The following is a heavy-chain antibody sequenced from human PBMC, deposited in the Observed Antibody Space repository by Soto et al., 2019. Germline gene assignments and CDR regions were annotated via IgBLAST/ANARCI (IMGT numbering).Heavy chain of an antibody. D-gene: IGHD1-26*01. V-gene: IGHV1-2*02. Sequence: GASVKVSCKSSGYTFTGYYMHWVLQAPGQGLGWMGWINPNSGGTNYAQKFQGRVTMTRDTSISTAYMELSRLRSDDTAVYYCARPYSGSYYGYFQHWGQGTLVTVSS. CDR2: INPNSGGT. CDR3: ARPYSGSYYGYFQH. CDR1: GYTFTGYY. J-gene: IGHJ1*01.